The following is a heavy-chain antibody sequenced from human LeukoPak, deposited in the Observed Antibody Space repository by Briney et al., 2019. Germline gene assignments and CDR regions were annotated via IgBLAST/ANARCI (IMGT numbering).Heavy chain of an antibody. J-gene: IGHJ4*02. D-gene: IGHD4-17*01. V-gene: IGHV1-3*01. CDR1: GYTFTSYA. Sequence: ASVKVSCKASGYTFTSYAMHWVRQAPGQRLERMGWINAGNGNTKYSQKFQGRVTITRDTSASTAYMELSSLRSEDTAVYYCARDPHGDYYFDYWGQGTLVTVSS. CDR2: INAGNGNT. CDR3: ARDPHGDYYFDY.